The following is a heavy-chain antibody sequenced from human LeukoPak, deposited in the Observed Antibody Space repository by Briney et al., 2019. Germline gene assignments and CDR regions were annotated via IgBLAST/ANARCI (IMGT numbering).Heavy chain of an antibody. CDR2: ISGSGDST. D-gene: IGHD6-13*01. V-gene: IGHV3-23*01. J-gene: IGHJ4*02. Sequence: GGSLRLSCLTSGFTLSTNAMSWVRQAPGKGLEWVSAISGSGDSTYYGDSVKGRFTISRDNSKNTLYLQMNSLTSEDTAVYYCAKTRPLDSSSWSHGDYWGQGTLVTVSS. CDR1: GFTLSTNA. CDR3: AKTRPLDSSSWSHGDY.